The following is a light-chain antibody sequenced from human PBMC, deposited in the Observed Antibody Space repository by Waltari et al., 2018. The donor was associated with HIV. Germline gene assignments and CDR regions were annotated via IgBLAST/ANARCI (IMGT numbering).Light chain of an antibody. J-gene: IGLJ1*01. Sequence: QSALTQPASVSGSPGQSITISCTGTSSDVGGYNYVFWYQQHPGKAPKLMIYDVSNRPSGVSNRFSGSKSGNTASLTISGLQAEDEADYYCSSYTSSSTPYVFGTGTKVTVL. CDR2: DVS. V-gene: IGLV2-14*03. CDR3: SSYTSSSTPYV. CDR1: SSDVGGYNY.